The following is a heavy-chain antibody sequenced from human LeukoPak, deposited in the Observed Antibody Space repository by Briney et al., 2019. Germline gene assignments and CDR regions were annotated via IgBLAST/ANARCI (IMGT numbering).Heavy chain of an antibody. CDR2: IYFSGST. CDR1: GGSISSYY. CDR3: ARGRGYSGYDSHLGN. V-gene: IGHV4-39*07. J-gene: IGHJ4*02. D-gene: IGHD5-12*01. Sequence: PSETLSLTCTVSGGSISSYYWGWIRQPPGKGLEWIGSIYFSGSTYYNPSLKSRVTISVDTSKNQFSLKLSSVTAADTAVYYCARGRGYSGYDSHLGNWGQGTLVTVSS.